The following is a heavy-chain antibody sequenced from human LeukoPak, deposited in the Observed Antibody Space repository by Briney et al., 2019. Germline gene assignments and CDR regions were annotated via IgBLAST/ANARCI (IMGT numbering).Heavy chain of an antibody. V-gene: IGHV4-34*01. CDR3: ARGETEKGFDY. J-gene: IGHJ4*02. Sequence: SETLSLTCAVYGGSFSGYYWSWLRQPPGKGLEWIGEINHSGSTNYNPSLKSRVTISVDTSKNQFSLKLSSVTAADTAVYYCARGETEKGFDYWGQGTLVTVSS. CDR1: GGSFSGYY. D-gene: IGHD1-1*01. CDR2: INHSGST.